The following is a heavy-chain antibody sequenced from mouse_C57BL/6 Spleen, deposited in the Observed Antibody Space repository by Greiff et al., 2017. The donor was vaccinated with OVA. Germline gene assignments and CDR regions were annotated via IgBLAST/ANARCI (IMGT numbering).Heavy chain of an antibody. V-gene: IGHV1-26*01. D-gene: IGHD2-1*01. Sequence: EVQLQQSGPELVKPGASVKISCKASGYTFTDYYMNWVKQSHGKSLEWIGDINPNNGGTSYNQKFKGKATLTVDKSSSTAYMELRSLTSEDSAVYYCARSDLPPYAMDYWGQGTSVTVSS. CDR2: INPNNGGT. CDR3: ARSDLPPYAMDY. CDR1: GYTFTDYY. J-gene: IGHJ4*01.